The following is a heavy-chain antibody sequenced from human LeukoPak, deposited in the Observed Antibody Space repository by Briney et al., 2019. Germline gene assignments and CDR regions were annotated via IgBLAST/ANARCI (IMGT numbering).Heavy chain of an antibody. J-gene: IGHJ4*02. D-gene: IGHD1-7*01. Sequence: GGSLRLSCAASGFTFSSYSMNWVRQAPGEGLEWVPYISGLSGTIYYADSVKGRFTISRDNAKNSLYLQMNSLRAEDTAVYYCARSSRELGGYAPWELMPPFDYWGQGTLVTASS. CDR2: ISGLSGTI. CDR3: ARSSRELGGYAPWELMPPFDY. CDR1: GFTFSSYS. V-gene: IGHV3-48*01.